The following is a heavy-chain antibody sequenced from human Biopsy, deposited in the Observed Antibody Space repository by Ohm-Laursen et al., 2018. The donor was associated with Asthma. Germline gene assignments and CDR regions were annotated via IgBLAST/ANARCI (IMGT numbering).Heavy chain of an antibody. Sequence: SLRLSCAASGFAVSRDYMFWVRQAPGKGLEWVSVIYSGGTSRTADSVRGRFTISRDYSKNTLYLQMHSLRAEDTAVYYCARGDSSNWSHYYFDYWGQGTLVTVSS. J-gene: IGHJ4*02. D-gene: IGHD3-22*01. CDR1: GFAVSRDY. V-gene: IGHV3-53*01. CDR3: ARGDSSNWSHYYFDY. CDR2: IYSGGTS.